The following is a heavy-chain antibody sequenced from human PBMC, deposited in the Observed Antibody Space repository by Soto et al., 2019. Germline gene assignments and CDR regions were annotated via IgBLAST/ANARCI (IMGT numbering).Heavy chain of an antibody. V-gene: IGHV3-30*18. Sequence: QVQLVESGGGVVQPGRSLRLSCAASGFTFSSYGMHWVRQAPGKGLEWVAVISYDGSNKYYADSVKGRFTISRDNYKNTLYLQMNSLRAEDTAVYYGAKGLGIAVAGTDYWGQGPLVTVSS. D-gene: IGHD6-19*01. CDR1: GFTFSSYG. CDR3: AKGLGIAVAGTDY. CDR2: ISYDGSNK. J-gene: IGHJ4*02.